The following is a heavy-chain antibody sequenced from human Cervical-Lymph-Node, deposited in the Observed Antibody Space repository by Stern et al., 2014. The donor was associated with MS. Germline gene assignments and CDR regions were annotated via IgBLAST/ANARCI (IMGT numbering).Heavy chain of an antibody. J-gene: IGHJ4*02. CDR1: GGSLKTYA. Sequence: VQLVESGPEVKKPGSSVQVSCKASGGSLKTYAITWVRQAPGQGPEWMGGNIPMFASTNIAQRFQGRVTITADESANTAYMEMRSLRTEDTAVYYCARDRNGEGVMAYWGQGTLVTVSS. V-gene: IGHV1-69*01. CDR3: ARDRNGEGVMAY. D-gene: IGHD3-16*01. CDR2: NIPMFAST.